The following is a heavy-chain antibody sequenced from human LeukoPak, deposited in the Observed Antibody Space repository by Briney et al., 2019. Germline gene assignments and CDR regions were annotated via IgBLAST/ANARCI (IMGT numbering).Heavy chain of an antibody. D-gene: IGHD2-15*01. CDR1: GFTFSNYW. CDR2: IKQDGSEK. CDR3: ARVKRYCSGGSCYSGRFDP. Sequence: GGSLRLSCAASGFTFSNYWMSWVRQAPGKGLEWVANIKQDGSEKYYVDSVKGRFTISRDNAKNSLYLQMNSLRGEDTAVYYCARVKRYCSGGSCYSGRFDPWGQGTLVTVPS. J-gene: IGHJ5*02. V-gene: IGHV3-7*01.